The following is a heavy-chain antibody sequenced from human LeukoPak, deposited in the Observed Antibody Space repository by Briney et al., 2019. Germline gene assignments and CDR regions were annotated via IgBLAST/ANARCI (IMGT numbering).Heavy chain of an antibody. D-gene: IGHD5-24*01. CDR3: ARDDGMATNSFDY. Sequence: GGSLRLSCAASGFTFSSYSMNWVRQAPGKGLEWVSSISSSSSYIYYADSVKGRFTIYRDNAKNSLYLQMNSLRAEDTAVYYCARDDGMATNSFDYWGQGTLVTVSS. CDR2: ISSSSSYI. J-gene: IGHJ4*02. V-gene: IGHV3-21*01. CDR1: GFTFSSYS.